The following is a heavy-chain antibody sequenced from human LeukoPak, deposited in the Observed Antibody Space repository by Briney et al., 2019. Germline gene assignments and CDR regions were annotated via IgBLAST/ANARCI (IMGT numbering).Heavy chain of an antibody. CDR2: IYHSGST. V-gene: IGHV4-38-2*01. Sequence: PSETLSLTCAVSGYSISSCYYWGWIRQPPGKGLEWIGSIYHSGSTYYNPSLKSRVTISVDTSKNQFSLKLSSVTAADTAVYYCASHTYDSSGYYLLGYWGQGTLVTVSS. D-gene: IGHD3-22*01. J-gene: IGHJ4*02. CDR1: GYSISSCYY. CDR3: ASHTYDSSGYYLLGY.